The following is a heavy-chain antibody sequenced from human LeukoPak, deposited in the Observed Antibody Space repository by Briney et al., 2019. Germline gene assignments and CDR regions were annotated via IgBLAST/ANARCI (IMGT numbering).Heavy chain of an antibody. CDR1: GGSISSGGYY. J-gene: IGHJ6*03. CDR3: ARAPLKGYCTNGVCYKENYYYYYYMDV. V-gene: IGHV4-31*03. Sequence: SETLSLTCTVSGGSISSGGYYWSWIRQHPGKGLEWIGYIYFSGSTYYNPSLKSRVTISGDTSKNQFSLKLSSVTAADTAVYYCARAPLKGYCTNGVCYKENYYYYYYMDVWGKGTTVTVSS. D-gene: IGHD2-8*01. CDR2: IYFSGST.